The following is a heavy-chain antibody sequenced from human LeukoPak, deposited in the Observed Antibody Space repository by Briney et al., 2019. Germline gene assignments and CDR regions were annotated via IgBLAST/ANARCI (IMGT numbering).Heavy chain of an antibody. CDR2: IIPIFGTA. CDR3: ARDLEYSGSYYRRNWFDP. V-gene: IGHV1-69*05. J-gene: IGHJ5*02. D-gene: IGHD1-26*01. Sequence: SVKVSCKASGGTFSSYAISWVRQAPGQGLEWMGGIIPIFGTANYAQKFQGRVTITTDESTSTAYMELSSLRSEDTAVYYCARDLEYSGSYYRRNWFDPWGQGTLVTVSS. CDR1: GGTFSSYA.